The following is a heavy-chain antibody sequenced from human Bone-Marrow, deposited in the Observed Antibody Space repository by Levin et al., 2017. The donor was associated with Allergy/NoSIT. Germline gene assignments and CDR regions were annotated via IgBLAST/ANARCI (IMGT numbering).Heavy chain of an antibody. D-gene: IGHD2-2*01. CDR3: ARLRRYCSSTSCYASYDYYYMDV. J-gene: IGHJ6*03. CDR2: INHSGST. CDR1: GGSFSGYY. V-gene: IGHV4-34*01. Sequence: SETLSLTCAVYGGSFSGYYWSWIRQPPGKGLEWIGEINHSGSTNYNPSLKSRVTISVDTSKNQFSLKLSSVTAADTAVYYCARLRRYCSSTSCYASYDYYYMDVWGKGTTVTVSS.